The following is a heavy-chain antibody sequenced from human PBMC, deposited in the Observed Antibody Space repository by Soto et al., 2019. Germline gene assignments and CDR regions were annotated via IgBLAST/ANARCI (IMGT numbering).Heavy chain of an antibody. V-gene: IGHV3-48*02. CDR2: ISTSGSAI. CDR3: TSLDY. CDR1: GFTFSSYD. Sequence: PGGSLRLSCAASGFTFSSYDMSWVRQAPGKGLEWISYISTSGSAIKYADSVKGRFTISRDTVKNSLYLQMNSLRDEDTAVYYCTSLDYWGQGTLVTVSS. J-gene: IGHJ4*02.